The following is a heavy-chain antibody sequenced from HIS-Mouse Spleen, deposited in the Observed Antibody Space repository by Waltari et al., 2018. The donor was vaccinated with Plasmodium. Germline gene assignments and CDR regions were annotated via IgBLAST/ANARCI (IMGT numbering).Heavy chain of an antibody. J-gene: IGHJ2*01. V-gene: IGHV3-7*01. CDR3: ASSWYWYFDL. Sequence: EVQLVESGGGLVQPGRSLRLSCAASGFTFSSYWRSGVRQAPGKGLEWVANIKQDGSEKYYVDSVKGRFTISRDNAKNSLYLQMNSLRAEDTAVYYCASSWYWYFDLWGRGTLVTVSS. CDR1: GFTFSSYW. CDR2: IKQDGSEK. D-gene: IGHD6-13*01.